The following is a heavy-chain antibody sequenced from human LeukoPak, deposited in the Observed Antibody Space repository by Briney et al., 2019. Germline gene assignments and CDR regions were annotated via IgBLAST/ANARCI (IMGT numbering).Heavy chain of an antibody. V-gene: IGHV3-15*01. Sequence: KAGGSLRLSCAASGFSFSNAWMSWVRQAPGKGLEWVGRIKSKTDGGATDYAAPVKGRFTISRDDSENTLYLLMNSLKTEDTAVHYCTTLRYGDYNNCWGQGTLATVSS. CDR2: IKSKTDGGAT. D-gene: IGHD4-17*01. CDR3: TTLRYGDYNNC. J-gene: IGHJ4*02. CDR1: GFSFSNAW.